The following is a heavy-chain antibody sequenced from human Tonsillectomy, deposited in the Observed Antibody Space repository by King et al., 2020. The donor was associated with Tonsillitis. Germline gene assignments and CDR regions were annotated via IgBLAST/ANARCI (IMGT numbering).Heavy chain of an antibody. V-gene: IGHV1-18*04. J-gene: IGHJ4*02. CDR1: GYTFTSYG. CDR2: ISAYNGNT. Sequence: QLVQSGAEVKKPGASVKVSCKASGYTFTSYGISWVRQAPGQGLEWMGWISAYNGNTNYAQKLQGRVTMTTDTSTSTAYMELRRLRCDDTAVYYCARSPFYTIRGVIDSWGQGTLVTVSS. D-gene: IGHD3-10*01. CDR3: ARSPFYTIRGVIDS.